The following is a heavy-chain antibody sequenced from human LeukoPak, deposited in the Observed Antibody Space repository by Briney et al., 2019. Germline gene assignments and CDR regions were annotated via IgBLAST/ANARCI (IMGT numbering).Heavy chain of an antibody. CDR3: ARDRDSSGYLGGTFDY. V-gene: IGHV3-20*04. CDR1: GFTFDDHG. J-gene: IGHJ4*02. Sequence: GGSLRLSCAASGFTFDDHGMNWVRQAPGKGLEWVSGINWNGGSTFYADSVKGRFTISRDNAKNSLYLQMNSLRAEDTAVYYCARDRDSSGYLGGTFDYWGQGTLVTVSS. D-gene: IGHD3-22*01. CDR2: INWNGGST.